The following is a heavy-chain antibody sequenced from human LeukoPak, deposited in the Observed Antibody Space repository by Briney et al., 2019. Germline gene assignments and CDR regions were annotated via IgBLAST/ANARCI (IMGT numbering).Heavy chain of an antibody. CDR1: GYSFPSYW. J-gene: IGHJ4*02. V-gene: IGHV5-51*01. D-gene: IGHD5-18*01. CDR2: IYPGDSDT. CDR3: ARLGTAVVARYFDY. Sequence: GEPLKISCKGSGYSFPSYWIAWVRQMPGKGLEWMGSIYPGDSDTRYSPSFQGQVTISADKSISTSCLQWSGLKASDTAIYYCARLGTAVVARYFDYWGQGTQVTVSS.